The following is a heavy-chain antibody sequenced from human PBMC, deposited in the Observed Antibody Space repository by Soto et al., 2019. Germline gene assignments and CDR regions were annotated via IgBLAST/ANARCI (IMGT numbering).Heavy chain of an antibody. CDR1: GFTFSSYG. CDR3: AKIIVATTRDY. D-gene: IGHD5-12*01. J-gene: IGHJ4*02. CDR2: ISYDGSNK. V-gene: IGHV3-30*18. Sequence: GGSLRLSCAASGFTFSSYGMHWVRQAPGKGLEWVAVISYDGSNKYYADSVKGRFTISRDNSKNTLYLQMNSLRAEDTAVYYCAKIIVATTRDYWGQGTLVSVSS.